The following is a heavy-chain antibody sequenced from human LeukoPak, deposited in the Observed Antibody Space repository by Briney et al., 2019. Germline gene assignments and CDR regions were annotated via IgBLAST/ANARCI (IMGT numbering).Heavy chain of an antibody. D-gene: IGHD3-9*01. Sequence: ASVKVSCKASGGTFSSYAISWVRQAPGQGLEWIGGIIPIFGTANYAQKFQGRVTITADESTSTAYMELSSLRSEDTAVYYCARGTRQYYDILTGYSYFDYWGQGTLVTVSS. CDR2: IIPIFGTA. V-gene: IGHV1-69*13. CDR3: ARGTRQYYDILTGYSYFDY. J-gene: IGHJ4*02. CDR1: GGTFSSYA.